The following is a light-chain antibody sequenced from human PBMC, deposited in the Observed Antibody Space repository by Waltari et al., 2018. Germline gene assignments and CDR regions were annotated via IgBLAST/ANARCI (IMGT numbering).Light chain of an antibody. CDR1: AIGRKN. V-gene: IGLV3-21*03. J-gene: IGLJ2*01. CDR3: QVWDSTTDHAI. CDR2: DNS. Sequence: SYVVTQPPSVSLATGKTATITCGGDAIGRKNVCWYQQRPGQAPVLVVYDNSDRSSGVPERFSGPNSGDTATLTISRVEVGDEADFYCQVWDSTTDHAIFGGGTKLTVL.